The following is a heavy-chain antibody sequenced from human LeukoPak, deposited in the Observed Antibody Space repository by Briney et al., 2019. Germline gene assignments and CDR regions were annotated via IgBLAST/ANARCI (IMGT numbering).Heavy chain of an antibody. D-gene: IGHD3-10*01. Sequence: SETLSLTCTVSGGSISSGSYYWSWIRQPAGKGLEWIGRIYTSGSTNYNPSLKSRVTISVDTSKNQFSLKLSSVTAADTAVYYCARAPSGSYYKDAFDIWGQGTMVTVSS. V-gene: IGHV4-61*02. CDR1: GGSISSGSYY. CDR3: ARAPSGSYYKDAFDI. J-gene: IGHJ3*02. CDR2: IYTSGST.